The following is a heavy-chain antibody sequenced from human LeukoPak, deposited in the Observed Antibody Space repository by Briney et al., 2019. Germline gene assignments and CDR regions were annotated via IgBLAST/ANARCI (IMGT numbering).Heavy chain of an antibody. CDR3: ARESSGWSVDY. CDR1: GFTFSSYG. J-gene: IGHJ4*02. CDR2: IWYDGSNK. D-gene: IGHD6-19*01. Sequence: PGRSLRLSCAASGFTFSSYGMHWVRQAPGKGLEWVAVIWYDGSNKYYADSVKGRFTISRDNSKNTLYLQMNSLRAKDTAVYYCARESSGWSVDYWGQGTLVTVSS. V-gene: IGHV3-33*01.